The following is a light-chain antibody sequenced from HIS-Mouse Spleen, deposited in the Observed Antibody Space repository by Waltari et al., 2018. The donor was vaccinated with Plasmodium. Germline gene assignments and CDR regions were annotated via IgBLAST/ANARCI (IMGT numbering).Light chain of an antibody. CDR1: SSDVGGYNY. V-gene: IGLV2-8*02. J-gene: IGLJ2*01. CDR2: EVS. CDR3: SSYAGSNNLV. Sequence: QSALTQPPSASRSPGQSVTISCTGTSSDVGGYNYVSWYQQHPGKAPKLMVYEVSKRPSGVPDGFSGSKSGNTASLTVSGLQAEDEADYYCSSYAGSNNLVFGGGTKLTVL.